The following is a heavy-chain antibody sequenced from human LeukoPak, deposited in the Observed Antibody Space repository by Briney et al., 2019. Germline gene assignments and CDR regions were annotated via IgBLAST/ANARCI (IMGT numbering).Heavy chain of an antibody. CDR2: ISGSGGST. Sequence: GGSLRLSCAASGFTFSSYGMSWVRQAPGKGLEWVSAISGSGGSTFYTDSVKGRFTISRDNSKNTLYLQMNSPRAEDTAVYYCARTKDYFDYWGQGTLVTVSS. V-gene: IGHV3-23*01. CDR1: GFTFSSYG. J-gene: IGHJ4*02. CDR3: ARTKDYFDY.